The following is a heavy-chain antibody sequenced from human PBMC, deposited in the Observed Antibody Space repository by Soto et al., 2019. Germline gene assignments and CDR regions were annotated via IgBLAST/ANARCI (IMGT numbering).Heavy chain of an antibody. CDR3: VAGPDRAKSAY. V-gene: IGHV4-4*08. Sequence: QVQLQESGPGLVKQSETLSLTCTVSGGSINDYYWSWTRQPPGKGLEWIAYGLRPDYTGYNPSLRNRVTISSDTSKYQFSLRLISVTAADTAVYYCVAGPDRAKSAYWGQGTLVTVSS. CDR2: GLRPDYT. J-gene: IGHJ4*01. CDR1: GGSINDYY.